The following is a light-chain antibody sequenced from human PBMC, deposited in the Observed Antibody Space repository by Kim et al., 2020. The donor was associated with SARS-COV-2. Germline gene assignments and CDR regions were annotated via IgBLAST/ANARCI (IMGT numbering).Light chain of an antibody. V-gene: IGKV1-33*01. CDR3: QQYENLPLT. CDR2: DAS. J-gene: IGKJ4*01. Sequence: DIQMTQSPSSLSTSEGDRLTITCQASQDINNYINWYQQKPGKAPKVLIYDASNLETGVPPRFSGRGSGTDFTFTISSLQPEDIATYYCQQYENLPLTFGGGTKVDIK. CDR1: QDINNY.